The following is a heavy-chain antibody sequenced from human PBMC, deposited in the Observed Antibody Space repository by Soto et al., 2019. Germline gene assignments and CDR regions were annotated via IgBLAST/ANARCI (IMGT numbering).Heavy chain of an antibody. J-gene: IGHJ4*02. D-gene: IGHD3-22*01. V-gene: IGHV4-59*01. CDR3: ARDREMYYYENSGYYAH. CDR2: VSFRGRT. CDR1: GDSINNYH. Sequence: PSETLSLTCIVSGDSINNYHWNWIRQSPGKELEWIGYVSFRGRTSYNPSLKSRVTILVDTSKNQFSLKLSSVTAADTAVYYCARDREMYYYENSGYYAHWGQGILVTVS.